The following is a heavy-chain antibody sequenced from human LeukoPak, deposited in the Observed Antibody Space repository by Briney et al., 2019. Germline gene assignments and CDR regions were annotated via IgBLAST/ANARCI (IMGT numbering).Heavy chain of an antibody. V-gene: IGHV1-2*02. Sequence: ASVKVSCKTSGYTFTGNFMHWVRQAPGQGPEWMGWINPNNGDTNYAQKFQGRVTMTRDTSISTAYMELSRLRSDDTAVYYCARDRRISRITMVRGVDPWGQGTLVTVSS. CDR1: GYTFTGNF. D-gene: IGHD3-10*01. CDR2: INPNNGDT. J-gene: IGHJ5*02. CDR3: ARDRRISRITMVRGVDP.